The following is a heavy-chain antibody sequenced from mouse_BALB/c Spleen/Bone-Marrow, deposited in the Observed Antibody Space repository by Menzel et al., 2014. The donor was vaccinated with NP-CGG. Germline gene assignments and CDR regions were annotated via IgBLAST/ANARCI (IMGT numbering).Heavy chain of an antibody. CDR1: DYTFTSYW. CDR2: IDPSNSET. D-gene: IGHD6-1*01. J-gene: IGHJ4*01. V-gene: IGHV1-74*01. Sequence: VQLQESGPELVRPGASVKMSCKASDYTFTSYWMHWVRQRPGQGLEWIGMIDPSNSETRLNQKFKDKATLNVDKSSNTAYMHLSSLTSEDSAVYYCARTFQPRRAMDYWGQGSSVTVSS. CDR3: ARTFQPRRAMDY.